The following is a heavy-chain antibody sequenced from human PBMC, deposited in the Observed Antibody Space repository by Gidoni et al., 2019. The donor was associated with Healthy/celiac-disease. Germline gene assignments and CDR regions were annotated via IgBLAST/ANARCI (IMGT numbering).Heavy chain of an antibody. CDR1: GFSLSSSGVG. CDR3: AHSKGCVWGSYRGEYYFDY. D-gene: IGHD3-16*02. J-gene: IGHJ4*02. Sequence: QITLKASGPPLVKPTQTLTLTCTFSGFSLSSSGVGVGWIRQPPGKALEWLALIFWADDKRSSPPLQSRLTITKDTAKIQVVLTMTYMDPVDSATFYCAHSKGCVWGSYRGEYYFDYWGQGTLVTVSS. V-gene: IGHV2-5*02. CDR2: IFWADDK.